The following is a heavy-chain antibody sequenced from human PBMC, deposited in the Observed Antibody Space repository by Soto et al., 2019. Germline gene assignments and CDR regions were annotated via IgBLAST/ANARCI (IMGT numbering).Heavy chain of an antibody. D-gene: IGHD3-16*01. Sequence: QVQLVQSGAEVRKPGASVKVSCKASGHTLASYDINWVRQATGQGLEWMGWMTPDSGDTGYAQKFQGSVAMTWDTSRTTAYMELSSLRSDDTAVYYCARDPFCGWCDSWGEGTLVTVSS. V-gene: IGHV1-8*01. J-gene: IGHJ5*01. CDR2: MTPDSGDT. CDR3: ARDPFCGWCDS. CDR1: GHTLASYD.